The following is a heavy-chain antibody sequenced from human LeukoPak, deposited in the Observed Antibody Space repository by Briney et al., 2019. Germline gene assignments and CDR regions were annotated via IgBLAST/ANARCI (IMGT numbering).Heavy chain of an antibody. CDR3: AKAPVTSCRGAFCYPFDY. J-gene: IGHJ4*02. CDR2: ISGSGRNI. V-gene: IGHV3-23*01. CDR1: GFTFDNYA. D-gene: IGHD2-15*01. Sequence: HSGGSLRLSCAASGFTFDNYAMSWVRQAPGKGLEWVSSISGSGRNIYYTDSVKGRFTVSRDNSRNTLYLQMNSLRAEDAAVYYCAKAPVTSCRGAFCYPFDYWGQGTLVTVSS.